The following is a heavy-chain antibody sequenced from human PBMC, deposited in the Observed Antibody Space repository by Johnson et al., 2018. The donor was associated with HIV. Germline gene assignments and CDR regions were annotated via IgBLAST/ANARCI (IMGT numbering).Heavy chain of an antibody. Sequence: VQLVESGGGLVQSGGSLRLSCGASGFTVSSNYMNWVRQAPGKGLEWVSGINWNGASTGYADSVKGRFTISRDNAKKSLYLQMNSLRAEDTALYHCAKAYNFVGVTGDGDFDIWGRGTMVTVSS. V-gene: IGHV3-20*01. CDR3: AKAYNFVGVTGDGDFDI. CDR2: INWNGAST. J-gene: IGHJ3*02. CDR1: GFTVSSNY. D-gene: IGHD3-16*01.